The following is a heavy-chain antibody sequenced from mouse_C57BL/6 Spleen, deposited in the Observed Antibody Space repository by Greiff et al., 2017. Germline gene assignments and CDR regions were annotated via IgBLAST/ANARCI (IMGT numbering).Heavy chain of an antibody. CDR1: GYSITSGYY. D-gene: IGHD4-1*01. J-gene: IGHJ2*01. V-gene: IGHV3-6*01. CDR2: ISYDGSN. CDR3: ASSNFGYFDY. Sequence: EVKVEESGPGLVKPSPSLSLTCSVTGYSITSGYYWNWIRQFPGNKLEWMGYISYDGSNNYNPSLQNRISITRDTSKNQFFLKLNSVTTEYTATDYRASSNFGYFDYWGQGTTLSVSS.